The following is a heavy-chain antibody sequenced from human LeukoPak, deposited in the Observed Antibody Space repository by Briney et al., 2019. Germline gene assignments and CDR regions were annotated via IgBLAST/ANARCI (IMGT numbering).Heavy chain of an antibody. D-gene: IGHD1-26*01. V-gene: IGHV1-46*01. Sequence: ASVKVSCKASGYMFISYYIHWVRQAPGQGLEWMGIINPSGGSTTYAQNFQGRVTMTRDMSTSTVYMELGSLRSEDTAVYYCARDLSGSYLVYWGQGTLVTVSS. CDR1: GYMFISYY. J-gene: IGHJ4*02. CDR3: ARDLSGSYLVY. CDR2: INPSGGST.